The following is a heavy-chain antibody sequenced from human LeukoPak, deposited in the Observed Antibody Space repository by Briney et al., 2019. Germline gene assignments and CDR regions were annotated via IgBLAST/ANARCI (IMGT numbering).Heavy chain of an antibody. CDR2: ISGSGGST. CDR1: GFTFSSYA. CDR3: ARKYGYTLDY. Sequence: GGSLRLSCAASGFTFSSYAMSWVRQAPGKELEWVSAISGSGGSTYYADSVKGRFTISRDNSKNTLYLQMNSLRAEDTAVYYCARKYGYTLDYWGQGTLVTVSS. J-gene: IGHJ4*02. V-gene: IGHV3-23*01. D-gene: IGHD5-18*01.